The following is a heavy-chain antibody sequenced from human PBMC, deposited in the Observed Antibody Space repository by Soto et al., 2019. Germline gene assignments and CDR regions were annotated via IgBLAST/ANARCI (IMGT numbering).Heavy chain of an antibody. CDR2: IIPIFGTA. Sequence: SVKVSCKASGGTFSSYAISWVRQAPGQVLEWMGGIIPIFGTANYAQKFQGRVTITADESTSTAYMELSSLRSEDTAVYYCAREGCGGDCYQSGYFQHWGQGTLVTVSS. D-gene: IGHD2-21*02. CDR3: AREGCGGDCYQSGYFQH. V-gene: IGHV1-69*13. CDR1: GGTFSSYA. J-gene: IGHJ1*01.